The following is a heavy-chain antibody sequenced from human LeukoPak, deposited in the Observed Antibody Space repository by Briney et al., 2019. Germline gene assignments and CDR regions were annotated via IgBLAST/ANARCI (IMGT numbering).Heavy chain of an antibody. CDR1: GGSISSRSYY. CDR2: IYYSGST. CDR3: ARGGLAVVELGSNWFDP. D-gene: IGHD6-19*01. J-gene: IGHJ5*02. V-gene: IGHV4-39*07. Sequence: PSETLSLTCTVSGGSISSRSYYWGWIRQPPGKGLEWSGSIYYSGSTYYNPSLKSRVTISVDTSKNQFSLKLSSVTAADTAVYYCARGGLAVVELGSNWFDPWGQGTLVTVSS.